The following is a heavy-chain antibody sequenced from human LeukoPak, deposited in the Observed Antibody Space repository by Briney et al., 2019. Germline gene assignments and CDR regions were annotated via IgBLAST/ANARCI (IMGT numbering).Heavy chain of an antibody. Sequence: SETLSLTCTVSGGSISSYYWSWIRQPPGKGLEWIGYIYYSGSTNYNPSLKSRVTISVDTSKNQFSLKLSSVTAADTAVYYCARHLDQLRYFDWLLPGGFDPWGQGTLVTVSS. V-gene: IGHV4-59*01. CDR1: GGSISSYY. CDR3: ARHLDQLRYFDWLLPGGFDP. D-gene: IGHD3-9*01. J-gene: IGHJ5*02. CDR2: IYYSGST.